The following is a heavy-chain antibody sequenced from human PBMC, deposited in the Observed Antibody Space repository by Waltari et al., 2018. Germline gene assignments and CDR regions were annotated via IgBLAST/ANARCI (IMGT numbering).Heavy chain of an antibody. J-gene: IGHJ4*02. Sequence: QVQLVESGGGVVQPGRSLRLSCAAAGFTFSSYAMHWVGQAPGKGLGWVAVISYDGSNKYYADSVKGRFTISRDNSKNTLYLQMNSLRAEDTAVYYCARGGGGVLYYFDYWGQGTLVTVSS. CDR2: ISYDGSNK. CDR1: GFTFSSYA. CDR3: ARGGGGVLYYFDY. D-gene: IGHD2-8*02. V-gene: IGHV3-30-3*01.